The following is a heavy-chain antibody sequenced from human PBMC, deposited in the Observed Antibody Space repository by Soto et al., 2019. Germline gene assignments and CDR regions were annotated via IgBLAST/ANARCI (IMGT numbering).Heavy chain of an antibody. V-gene: IGHV1-18*01. J-gene: IGHJ4*02. CDR3: ARGGTTGKGGLDF. Sequence: QVQLVQSGGEVKKPGASVKVSCKTSGYTFTSYGITWVRQAPGQGLEWMGWISTYNGYTDYAQKLQGRVTMTTYTSTGRVYMELRSLRSDDTAVYYCARGGTTGKGGLDFWGQGTLVTVSS. D-gene: IGHD1-1*01. CDR1: GYTFTSYG. CDR2: ISTYNGYT.